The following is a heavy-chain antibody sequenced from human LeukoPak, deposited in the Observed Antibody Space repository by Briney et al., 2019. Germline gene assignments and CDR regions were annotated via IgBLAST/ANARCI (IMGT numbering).Heavy chain of an antibody. Sequence: SETLSLTCAVIGGSFNGYSWTWLRKAPGKGLGWIGDIDHGENTRYTPSLKSRLIISVDTSNQQFSLNLRSATAADTAVYYCARLEGTSWTGFWLDPWGQGTLVTVSS. J-gene: IGHJ5*02. CDR2: IDHGENT. CDR1: GGSFNGYS. CDR3: ARLEGTSWTGFWLDP. V-gene: IGHV4-34*01. D-gene: IGHD3/OR15-3a*01.